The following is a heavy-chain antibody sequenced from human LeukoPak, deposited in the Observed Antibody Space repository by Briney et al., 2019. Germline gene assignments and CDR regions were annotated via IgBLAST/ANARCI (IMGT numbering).Heavy chain of an antibody. J-gene: IGHJ5*02. D-gene: IGHD6-13*01. V-gene: IGHV3-7*04. CDR1: GFTFSSYW. CDR3: ARPYSSDWYGWFDP. CDR2: IKQDGSEK. Sequence: PGGSLRLSCAASGFTFSSYWMTWVRQAPGKGLEWVANIKQDGSEKYYVDSVKGRFTISRDNAKNSLYLQMNSLRAEDTAVYYCARPYSSDWYGWFDPWGQGTLVTASS.